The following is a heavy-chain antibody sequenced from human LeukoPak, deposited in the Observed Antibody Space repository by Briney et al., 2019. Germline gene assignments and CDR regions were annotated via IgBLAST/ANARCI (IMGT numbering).Heavy chain of an antibody. V-gene: IGHV3-23*01. CDR3: ANERAVAGPFDY. J-gene: IGHJ4*02. CDR1: GFTFSSYV. Sequence: GGSLRLSCAASGFTFSSYVMSWVRQAPGKGLEWVSTISGRGGSTYYADSVKGRFTISRDNSKNTLYLQMNSLRAEDTAVYYCANERAVAGPFDYWGQGTLVTVSS. D-gene: IGHD6-19*01. CDR2: ISGRGGST.